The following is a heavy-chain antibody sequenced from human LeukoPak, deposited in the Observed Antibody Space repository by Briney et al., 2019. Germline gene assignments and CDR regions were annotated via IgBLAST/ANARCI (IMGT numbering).Heavy chain of an antibody. D-gene: IGHD1-26*01. CDR2: IIPIFGTA. Sequence: SVKVSCKASGGTFSSYAISWVRQAPGQGLEWMGRIIPIFGTANYAQKFQGRVTITTDESTSTAYMELSSLRSEDTAVYYCAREGGMVVGATFPYFDYWGQGTLVTVFS. CDR1: GGTFSSYA. J-gene: IGHJ4*02. V-gene: IGHV1-69*05. CDR3: AREGGMVVGATFPYFDY.